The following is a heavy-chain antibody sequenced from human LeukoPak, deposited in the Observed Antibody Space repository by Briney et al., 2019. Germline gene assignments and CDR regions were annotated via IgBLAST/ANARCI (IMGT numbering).Heavy chain of an antibody. Sequence: SETLSLTCAVYGGSFSGYYWSWIRQPPGKGLEWLGEINHSGSTNYNPSLKSRVTISVDTSKNQFSLKLTSVTAADTAVYYCARVGHNCGGDCYSPWFDPWGQGTLVTVSS. J-gene: IGHJ5*02. D-gene: IGHD2-21*02. CDR2: INHSGST. V-gene: IGHV4-34*01. CDR1: GGSFSGYY. CDR3: ARVGHNCGGDCYSPWFDP.